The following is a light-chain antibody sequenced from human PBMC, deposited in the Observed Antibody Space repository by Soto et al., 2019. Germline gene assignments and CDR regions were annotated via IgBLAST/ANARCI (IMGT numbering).Light chain of an antibody. J-gene: IGKJ1*01. CDR3: QHYNNWPAWT. CDR1: QSVSNN. CDR2: GAS. Sequence: EIVMTQSPATLSVSPGERATLSCRASQSVSNNLAWYQQKPGQAPRLLMYGASTRATGIPARFSGSGSGTELTLTISSLQSEDFAVYYCQHYNNWPAWTFGQGTKVDIK. V-gene: IGKV3-15*01.